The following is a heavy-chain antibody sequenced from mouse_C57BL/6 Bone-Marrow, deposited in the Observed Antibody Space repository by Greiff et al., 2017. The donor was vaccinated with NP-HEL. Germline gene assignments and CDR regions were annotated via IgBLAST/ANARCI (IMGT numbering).Heavy chain of an antibody. V-gene: IGHV1-81*01. CDR3: AKFITTVVAPFDV. Sequence: VQLQQSGAELARPGASVKLSCKASGYTFTSYGISWVKQSTGQGLEWIGEIYPRSGNTYYNEKFKGKATLTADKSSSTAYRELRSLTSEDSAVYFCAKFITTVVAPFDVWGTGTTVTVSS. CDR1: GYTFTSYG. J-gene: IGHJ1*03. D-gene: IGHD1-1*01. CDR2: IYPRSGNT.